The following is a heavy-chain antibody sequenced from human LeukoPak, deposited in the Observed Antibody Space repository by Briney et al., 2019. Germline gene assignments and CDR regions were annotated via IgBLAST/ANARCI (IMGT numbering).Heavy chain of an antibody. CDR3: ATAYPVDY. J-gene: IGHJ4*02. CDR2: IYYGGNA. CDR1: GGSISTSNW. Sequence: PSETLSLTCAVSGGSISTSNWWSWVRQPPGKGLEWIGSIYYGGNAYYNPSLKSRVTISVDTSKNQFSLKLSSVTAADTAVYYCATAYPVDYWGQGTLVTVSS. V-gene: IGHV4-4*02.